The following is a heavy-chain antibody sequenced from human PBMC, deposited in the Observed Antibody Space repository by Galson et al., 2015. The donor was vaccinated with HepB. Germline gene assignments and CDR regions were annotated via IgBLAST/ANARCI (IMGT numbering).Heavy chain of an antibody. D-gene: IGHD3-10*01. CDR2: IYHSGST. J-gene: IGHJ5*02. CDR3: ARDPWYGSGSYYANWFDP. CDR1: GYSISSGYY. V-gene: IGHV4-38-2*02. Sequence: TLSLTCAVSGYSISSGYYWGWIRQPPGKGLEWIGSIYHSGSTYYNPSLKSRVTISVDTSKNQSSLKLSSVTAADTAVYYCARDPWYGSGSYYANWFDPWGQGTLVTVSS.